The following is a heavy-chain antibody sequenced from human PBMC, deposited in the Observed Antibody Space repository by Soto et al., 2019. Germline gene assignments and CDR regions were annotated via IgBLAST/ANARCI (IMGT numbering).Heavy chain of an antibody. Sequence: QVQLHESGPGLVKPSQTMSLTCTVSGGSLSSDNYYWSWIRQPPGKGLEWIGLISYGGSTYYSASLTCRFTISVDTSRYQFALKLSFVTAADTAVYYCATMGTPATGLYYFDSWGQGALVSVSS. V-gene: IGHV4-30-4*01. CDR1: GGSLSSDNYY. CDR2: ISYGGST. J-gene: IGHJ4*02. D-gene: IGHD1-7*01. CDR3: ATMGTPATGLYYFDS.